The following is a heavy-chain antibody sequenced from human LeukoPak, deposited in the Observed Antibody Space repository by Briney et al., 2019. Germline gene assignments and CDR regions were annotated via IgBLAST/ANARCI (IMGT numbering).Heavy chain of an antibody. Sequence: PGGSLRLFCAASGFTFSSYAMSWVRQAPGKGLDWVSAISGSGGSTFYADSVKGRFTISRDNSKITLYLQMNSLRAEDTAVFYCAKEGGYSGSYLSDSWGQGTLVTVSS. CDR3: AKEGGYSGSYLSDS. CDR1: GFTFSSYA. J-gene: IGHJ4*02. D-gene: IGHD1-26*01. CDR2: ISGSGGST. V-gene: IGHV3-23*01.